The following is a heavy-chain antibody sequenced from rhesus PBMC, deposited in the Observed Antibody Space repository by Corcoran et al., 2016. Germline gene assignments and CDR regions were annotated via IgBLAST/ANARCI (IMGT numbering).Heavy chain of an antibody. J-gene: IGHJ4*01. Sequence: QVQLQESGPGVVKPSETLSLTCAVSGGSISGYYLWSWIRQPPGKGLEWIGYIYGGSGITSYNPALTSRVIISIYPSKNQFSLKLSSVTAADTAVYYCARETYSGRAFDYWCQGVLVTVSS. D-gene: IGHD6-25*01. CDR2: IYGGSGIT. V-gene: IGHV4-147*01. CDR3: ARETYSGRAFDY. CDR1: GGSISGYY.